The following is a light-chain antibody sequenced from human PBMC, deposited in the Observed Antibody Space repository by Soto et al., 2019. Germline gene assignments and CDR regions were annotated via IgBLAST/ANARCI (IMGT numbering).Light chain of an antibody. V-gene: IGKV1-6*01. CDR1: QAIRND. CDR3: LKDYNYPRK. Sequence: AIQLTQSPSSLSSSLGDRVTITCRTSQAIRNDLGWYQLKPGKAPRLLIYAASTLQSGVPSRFSGSGSRTDFTLTISSLQPEDFATYYCLKDYNYPRKFGQGTKVDIK. J-gene: IGKJ1*01. CDR2: AAS.